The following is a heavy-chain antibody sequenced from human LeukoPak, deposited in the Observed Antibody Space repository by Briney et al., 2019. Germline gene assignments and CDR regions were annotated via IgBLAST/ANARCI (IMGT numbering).Heavy chain of an antibody. V-gene: IGHV3-48*03. CDR2: ISSSGSTI. CDR3: ATDPPYYYDSRGYEGGDY. J-gene: IGHJ4*02. Sequence: GGSLRLSCAASGFTFSSYEMNWVRQVPGKGLEWVSYISSSGSTIYYADSVKGRFTISRDNAKNSLYLQMNSLRAEDTAVYYCATDPPYYYDSRGYEGGDYWGQGTLVTVSS. CDR1: GFTFSSYE. D-gene: IGHD3-22*01.